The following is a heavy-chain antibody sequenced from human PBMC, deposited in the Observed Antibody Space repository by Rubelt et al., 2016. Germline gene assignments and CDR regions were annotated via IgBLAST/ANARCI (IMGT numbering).Heavy chain of an antibody. Sequence: GEGLEYVSAISSNGGSTYYANSVKGRFTISRDNSKNTLYLQMGSLRAEDMAVYYCARDAYYYDSSGYYPNFDYWGQGTLVTVSS. D-gene: IGHD3-22*01. CDR3: ARDAYYYDSSGYYPNFDY. J-gene: IGHJ4*02. CDR2: ISSNGGST. V-gene: IGHV3-64*01.